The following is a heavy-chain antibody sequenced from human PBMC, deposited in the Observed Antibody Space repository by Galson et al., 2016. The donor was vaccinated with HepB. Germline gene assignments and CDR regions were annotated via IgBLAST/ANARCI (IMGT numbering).Heavy chain of an antibody. CDR3: AKERQEFDTSGYEPYDH. J-gene: IGHJ4*02. CDR1: GFMFDNNG. D-gene: IGHD3-22*01. CDR2: INWNGGSI. V-gene: IGHV3-20*04. Sequence: SLRLSCAASGFMFDNNGMSWVRQVPGKGLEWVGGINWNGGSIGYADAVNGRFTISRDNAKNSLFLEMNSLRAEDTALYYCAKERQEFDTSGYEPYDHWGQGTLVTVSS.